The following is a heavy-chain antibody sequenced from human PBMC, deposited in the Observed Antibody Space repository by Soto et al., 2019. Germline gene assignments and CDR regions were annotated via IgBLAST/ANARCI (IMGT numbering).Heavy chain of an antibody. D-gene: IGHD6-19*01. V-gene: IGHV1-2*04. CDR2: INPNSGGT. Sequence: ASVKVSCKASGYTFSSYYMNWVRQAPGQGLEWMGWINPNSGGTNYAQKFQGWVTMTRDTSISTAYMELSRLRSDDTAVYYCASGGTSPSSGHGYWGQGTLVTVSS. CDR3: ASGGTSPSSGHGY. CDR1: GYTFSSYY. J-gene: IGHJ4*02.